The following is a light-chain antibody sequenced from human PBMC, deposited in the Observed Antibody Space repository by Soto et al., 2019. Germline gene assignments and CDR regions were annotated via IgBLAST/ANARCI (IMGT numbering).Light chain of an antibody. CDR1: QSIGSS. CDR3: QQYNSYGT. V-gene: IGKV1-5*01. J-gene: IGKJ2*01. Sequence: DIQMTQSPSTLSASVGDRVTITCRASQSIGSSLAWYQQKPGKGPKLLIYDASTLESGVPSRFSGSGFGTEFALPSSSLQPDDFATFYCQQYNSYGTFGQGTKLEIK. CDR2: DAS.